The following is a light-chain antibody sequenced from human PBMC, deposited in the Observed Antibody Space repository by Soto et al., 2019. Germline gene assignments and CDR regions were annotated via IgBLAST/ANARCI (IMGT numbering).Light chain of an antibody. J-gene: IGKJ1*01. CDR2: WAS. V-gene: IGKV4-1*01. Sequence: DIVMTQSPDSLAVSLGERATINCKSSQSVLYSSNNKNYLAWYQQKPRQPPKLLISWASTRESGVPDRFSGSGSGTDLNLTLSSLQAEDGAVYYCQQYYSTPRTFGQGTKVEIK. CDR1: QSVLYSSNNKNY. CDR3: QQYYSTPRT.